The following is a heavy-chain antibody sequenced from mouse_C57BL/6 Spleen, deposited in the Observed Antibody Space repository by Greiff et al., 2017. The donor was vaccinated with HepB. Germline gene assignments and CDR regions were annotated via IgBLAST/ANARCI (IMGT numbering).Heavy chain of an antibody. Sequence: QVTLKVSGAELVRPGASVKLSCKASGYTFTDYYINWVKQRPGQGLEWIARIYPGSGNTYYNEKFKGKATLTAEKSSSTAYMQLSSLTSEDSAVYFCARQWGYYGAMDYWGQGTSVTVSS. D-gene: IGHD1-1*01. J-gene: IGHJ4*01. CDR1: GYTFTDYY. V-gene: IGHV1-76*01. CDR2: IYPGSGNT. CDR3: ARQWGYYGAMDY.